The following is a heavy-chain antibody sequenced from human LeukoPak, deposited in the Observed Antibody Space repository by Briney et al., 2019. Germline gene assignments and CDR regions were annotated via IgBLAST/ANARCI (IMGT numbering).Heavy chain of an antibody. Sequence: ASVKVSCKASGYTFTSYYMHWVRQAPGQGLEWMGIINPSGGSASYAQKFQGRVTMTRDMSTSTVYMELSSLRSEDTAVYYCARLSGSSGSRHPWGQGTLVTVSS. J-gene: IGHJ4*02. CDR1: GYTFTSYY. V-gene: IGHV1-46*01. CDR2: INPSGGSA. D-gene: IGHD3-22*01. CDR3: ARLSGSSGSRHP.